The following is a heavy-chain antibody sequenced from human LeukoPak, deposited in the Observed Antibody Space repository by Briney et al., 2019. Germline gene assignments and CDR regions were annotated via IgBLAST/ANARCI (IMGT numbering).Heavy chain of an antibody. D-gene: IGHD5-24*01. V-gene: IGHV3-53*01. Sequence: GGSLRLSCVASGFIFRNYWMSWVRQAPGKGLEWVSVFYVGGATYYADSVKGRFTISRDNSENTLYLQMKSLRAEDTAVYYCARGDGYNFFDYWGQGTLVTVSS. J-gene: IGHJ4*02. CDR3: ARGDGYNFFDY. CDR2: FYVGGAT. CDR1: GFIFRNYW.